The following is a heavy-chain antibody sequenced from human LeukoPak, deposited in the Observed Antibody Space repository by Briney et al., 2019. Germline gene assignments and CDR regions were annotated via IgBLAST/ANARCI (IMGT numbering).Heavy chain of an antibody. CDR2: IIPIFGTA. D-gene: IGHD3-3*01. Sequence: SVKVSCKASGGTFSSYAISWVRQAPGQALESMGGIIPIFGTANYAQKFQGRVTITTDESTSTAYMELSSLRSEDTAVYYCARESTIRFLEWYHFDYWGQGTLVTVSS. CDR3: ARESTIRFLEWYHFDY. V-gene: IGHV1-69*05. J-gene: IGHJ4*02. CDR1: GGTFSSYA.